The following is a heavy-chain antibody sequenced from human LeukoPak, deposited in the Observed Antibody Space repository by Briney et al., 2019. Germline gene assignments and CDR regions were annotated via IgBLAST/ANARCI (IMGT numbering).Heavy chain of an antibody. Sequence: QAGRSLRLSCAASGFTFSSYGMHWVRQAPGKGLEWVAVIWYDGSNKYYADSVKGRFTISRDNSKNTLYLQMNSLRVEDTAVYYCAKTDGYTSGWSGIDYWGQGTLVTVSS. CDR3: AKTDGYTSGWSGIDY. J-gene: IGHJ4*02. CDR2: IWYDGSNK. CDR1: GFTFSSYG. V-gene: IGHV3-33*06. D-gene: IGHD6-19*01.